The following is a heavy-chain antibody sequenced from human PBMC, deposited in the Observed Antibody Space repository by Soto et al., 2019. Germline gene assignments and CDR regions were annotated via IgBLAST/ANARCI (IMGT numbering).Heavy chain of an antibody. CDR3: ARDQVGASSFDY. V-gene: IGHV1-69*08. CDR2: IIPSPART. Sequence: QVQLVQSGAELRKPGSAVKLSCKASGGTFSNSPISWVRQIPGQGPEWMGRIIPSPARTIYSRKFRGRVTRTADKSTQTVYMTLSSLTTEDSGVYYCARDQVGASSFDYWGQGTRVTVSS. J-gene: IGHJ4*02. CDR1: GGTFSNSP. D-gene: IGHD1-26*01.